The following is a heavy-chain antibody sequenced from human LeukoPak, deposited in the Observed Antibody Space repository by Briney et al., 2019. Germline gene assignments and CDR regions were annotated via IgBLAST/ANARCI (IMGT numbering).Heavy chain of an antibody. V-gene: IGHV4-31*03. CDR3: ARSPGIWNEYGRLEY. CDR1: GDSISSGGHY. Sequence: SDTLSLTCTVPGDSISSGGHYWNWLRHRPGKALEWIGYIFYTGSTYYNPSLKSRVTISVDTSKNQFSLKLSSVTAADTAVYYCARSPGIWNEYGRLEYWGQGALVTVSS. CDR2: IFYTGST. J-gene: IGHJ4*02. D-gene: IGHD1-1*01.